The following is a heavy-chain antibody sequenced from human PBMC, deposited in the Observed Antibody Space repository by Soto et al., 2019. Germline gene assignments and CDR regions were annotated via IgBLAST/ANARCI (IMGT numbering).Heavy chain of an antibody. Sequence: SEALFLTCTVSGASISGFYWSWIRKSAGKGLEWIGRIYATGTTGYNPSLKSRVMMSVDTSKKQFSLKLRSVTAADTAVYYCVRDGTKTLRDWFDPWGQGISVTVS. CDR2: IYATGTT. J-gene: IGHJ5*02. V-gene: IGHV4-4*07. D-gene: IGHD1-1*01. CDR3: VRDGTKTLRDWFDP. CDR1: GASISGFY.